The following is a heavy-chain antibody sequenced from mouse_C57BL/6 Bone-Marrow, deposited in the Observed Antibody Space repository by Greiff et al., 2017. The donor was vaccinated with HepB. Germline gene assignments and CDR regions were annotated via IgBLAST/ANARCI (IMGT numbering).Heavy chain of an antibody. D-gene: IGHD1-1*02. CDR2: IYPGSGST. CDR1: GYTFTSYW. J-gene: IGHJ2*01. CDR3: ARSGDVVVATDY. Sequence: QVQLKQPGAELVKPGASVKMSCKASGYTFTSYWITWVKQRPGQGLEWIGDIYPGSGSTNYNEKFKSKATLTVDTSSSTAYMQLSSLTSEDSAVYYCARSGDVVVATDYWGKGTTLTVSS. V-gene: IGHV1-55*01.